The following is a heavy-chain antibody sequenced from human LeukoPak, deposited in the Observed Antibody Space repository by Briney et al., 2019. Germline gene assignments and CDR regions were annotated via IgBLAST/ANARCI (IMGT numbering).Heavy chain of an antibody. J-gene: IGHJ5*02. V-gene: IGHV4-34*01. CDR2: INHSGST. D-gene: IGHD3-10*01. CDR1: GGSFSGYY. CDR3: ARSGITMVRGDGFDP. Sequence: SETLSLTCAVYGGSFSGYYWSWIRQPPGKGLEWIGEINHSGSTNYNPSLKSRVTMSVDTSKNQFSLKLSSVTAADTAVYYCARSGITMVRGDGFDPWGQGTLVTVSS.